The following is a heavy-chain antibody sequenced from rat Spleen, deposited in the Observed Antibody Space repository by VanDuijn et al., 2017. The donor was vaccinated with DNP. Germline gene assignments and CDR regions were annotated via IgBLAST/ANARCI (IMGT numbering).Heavy chain of an antibody. V-gene: IGHV2-19*01. Sequence: QVQLKESGPGLVQPSQTLSLTCTVSGFSLTDYSVHWVRQPPGKGLEWMGRIRSGGSTDYNSALKSRLSISRDTTKSQVFLKINSLQTEDTAIYFCTRTFGYGSYAGDYWGQGVMVTVSS. CDR1: GFSLTDYS. CDR3: TRTFGYGSYAGDY. CDR2: IRSGGST. J-gene: IGHJ2*01. D-gene: IGHD1-3*01.